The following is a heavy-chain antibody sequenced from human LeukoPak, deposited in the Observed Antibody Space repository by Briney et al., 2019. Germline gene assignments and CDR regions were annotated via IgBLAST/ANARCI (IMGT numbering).Heavy chain of an antibody. J-gene: IGHJ4*02. CDR1: GGSMSSSNYY. V-gene: IGHV4-39*07. CDR2: IYDSEST. CDR3: AREARIMWFGEDGYYFDY. D-gene: IGHD3-10*01. Sequence: SETLSLTCTVSGGSMSSSNYYWGWIRQPPGKGLEWIGSIYDSESTYYNPSLKSRVTISVDTSKNQFSLKLSSVTAADTAVYYCAREARIMWFGEDGYYFDYWGQGTLVTVSS.